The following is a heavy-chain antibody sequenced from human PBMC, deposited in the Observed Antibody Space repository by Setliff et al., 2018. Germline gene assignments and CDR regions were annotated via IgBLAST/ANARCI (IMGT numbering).Heavy chain of an antibody. CDR2: INPNIGDT. V-gene: IGHV1-2*04. CDR3: ARDQGYSGYGNFDF. Sequence: ASVKVSCKASGGTFSSYTISWVRQAPGQGLEWMGWINPNIGDTNYAQNFQGWVTMTSDTSISTAYMELSRLTSDDTAVYFCARDQGYSGYGNFDFWGQGTLVTVSS. D-gene: IGHD5-12*01. J-gene: IGHJ4*02. CDR1: GGTFSSYT.